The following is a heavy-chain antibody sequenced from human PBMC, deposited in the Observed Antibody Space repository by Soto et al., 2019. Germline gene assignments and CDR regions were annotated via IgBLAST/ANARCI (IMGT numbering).Heavy chain of an antibody. Sequence: KNGESRKLFCAASGFTFSYYYMSCIRQAPGNGLEWVSYISRSSSYRNYADSVKGRFTISRDNAKNSLYLQMDSLRAEDTAVYYCARDSTGTTPDYWGQGTLVNV. CDR3: ARDSTGTTPDY. V-gene: IGHV3-11*06. D-gene: IGHD1-7*01. CDR2: ISRSSSYR. J-gene: IGHJ4*02. CDR1: GFTFSYYY.